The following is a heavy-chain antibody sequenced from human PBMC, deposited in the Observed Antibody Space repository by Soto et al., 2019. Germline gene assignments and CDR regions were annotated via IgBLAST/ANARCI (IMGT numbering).Heavy chain of an antibody. V-gene: IGHV1-8*01. CDR2: MNPNSGNT. CDR3: ARRGYSSSWYYYYYYGMDV. D-gene: IGHD6-13*01. CDR1: GYTFTSYD. J-gene: IGHJ6*02. Sequence: QVQLVQSGAEVKKPGASVKVSCKASGYTFTSYDINWVRQATGQGLEWMGWMNPNSGNTGYAQKFQGRVTXTXNXXISTAYMELSSLRSEDTAVYYCARRGYSSSWYYYYYYGMDVRGQGTTVTVSS.